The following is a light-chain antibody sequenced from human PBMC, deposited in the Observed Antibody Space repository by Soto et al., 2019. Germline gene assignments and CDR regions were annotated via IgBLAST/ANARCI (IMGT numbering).Light chain of an antibody. CDR2: ERS. J-gene: IGLJ1*01. CDR1: NIRSNS. V-gene: IGLV3-21*02. Sequence: SYELTQPPSVSVAPRQTARIACEGNNIRSNSVHWYHQKPGQAPVLLVFERSDRPSGIPERFSASKSGNTASLTISGLQAEDEADYYCISYTGSSTSYVFGSGTKVTVL. CDR3: ISYTGSSTSYV.